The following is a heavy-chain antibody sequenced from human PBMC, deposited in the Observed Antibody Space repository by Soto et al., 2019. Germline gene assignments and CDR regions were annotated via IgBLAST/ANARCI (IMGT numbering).Heavy chain of an antibody. CDR2: IYYSGST. V-gene: IGHV4-59*08. J-gene: IGHJ5*02. Sequence: PSETLSLTCTVSGDSISSYYWSWIRQPPGKGLEWIGYIYYSGSTNYNPSLKSRVTISVDTSKNQFSLKLSSVTAADTAVYYCARQPLMTYNWFDPWGQGTLVTVSS. CDR1: GDSISSYY. CDR3: ARQPLMTYNWFDP.